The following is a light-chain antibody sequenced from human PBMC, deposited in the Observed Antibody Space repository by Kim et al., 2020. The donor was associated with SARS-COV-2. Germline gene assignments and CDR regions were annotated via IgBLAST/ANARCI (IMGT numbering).Light chain of an antibody. CDR2: SNN. J-gene: IGLJ1*01. Sequence: ELTQPPSASGTPGQRVTISCSGSSSNIGSNTVNWYQQIPGTAPKLLIYSNNQRPSGVPDRFSGSKSGTSASLAISGLQSEDEADYYCAAWDDSLNGYVFGTGTRSPS. V-gene: IGLV1-44*01. CDR1: SSNIGSNT. CDR3: AAWDDSLNGYV.